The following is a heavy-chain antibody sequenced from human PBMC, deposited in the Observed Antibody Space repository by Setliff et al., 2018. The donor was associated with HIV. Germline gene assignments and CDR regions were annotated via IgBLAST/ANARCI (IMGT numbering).Heavy chain of an antibody. Sequence: TLSLTCAVSGHSISTAYYWGWIRQPPGKGPEWIGSVYYSGSTFYNPSLKSRVSISVDTSKNQFSLRLNSVTAADTAVYYCAREQTTETTMGFAFDIWGQGTVVTVSS. CDR1: GHSISTAYY. V-gene: IGHV4-38-2*02. CDR2: VYYSGST. D-gene: IGHD4-17*01. CDR3: AREQTTETTMGFAFDI. J-gene: IGHJ3*02.